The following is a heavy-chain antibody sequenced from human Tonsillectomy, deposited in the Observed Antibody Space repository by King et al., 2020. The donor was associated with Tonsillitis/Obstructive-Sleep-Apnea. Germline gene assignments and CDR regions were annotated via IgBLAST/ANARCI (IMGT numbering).Heavy chain of an antibody. Sequence: VQLVESGGGLVKPGGSLRLSCAASGFTFSNAWMGWVRQAPGKGLEWVGRMKRKTDGGTTDYAALEKGRFTISRDDSKNTMYLQMNSLKTEDTAMYYCTTGQQWLVPLYYYYYMDVWGKGTTVTVSS. D-gene: IGHD6-19*01. CDR1: GFTFSNAW. J-gene: IGHJ6*03. V-gene: IGHV3-15*01. CDR2: MKRKTDGGTT. CDR3: TTGQQWLVPLYYYYYMDV.